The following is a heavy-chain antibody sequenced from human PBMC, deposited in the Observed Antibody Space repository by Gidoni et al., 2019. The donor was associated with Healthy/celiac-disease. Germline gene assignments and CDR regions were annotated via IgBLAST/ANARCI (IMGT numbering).Heavy chain of an antibody. CDR1: GFTFSSYR. Sequence: EVQLVESGGGLVKPGGSLRLSCAASGFTFSSYRMNWVRQAPGKGLEWVSSISSSSSYIYYADSVKGRFTISRDNAKNSLYLQMNSLRAEDTAVYYCARGLEYYDFWSGYYPRGYFDYWGQGTLVTVSS. D-gene: IGHD3-3*01. CDR3: ARGLEYYDFWSGYYPRGYFDY. CDR2: ISSSSSYI. J-gene: IGHJ4*02. V-gene: IGHV3-21*01.